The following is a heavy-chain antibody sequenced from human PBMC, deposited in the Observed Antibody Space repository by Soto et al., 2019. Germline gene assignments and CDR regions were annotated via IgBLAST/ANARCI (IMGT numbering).Heavy chain of an antibody. J-gene: IGHJ4*02. CDR2: ISPDGINN. CDR1: GFTFSDYG. D-gene: IGHD6-19*01. V-gene: IGHV3-30*18. Sequence: QVQLVESGGGVAQPGGSLGLSCEVSGFTFSDYGLHWVRQVPGKGLEWVPVISPDGINNYYPDPLRGRFTISRDNSKNTLYLQMSSLRGEDTAVYYCVKPSGWYPDYWGQGTHVTVSS. CDR3: VKPSGWYPDY.